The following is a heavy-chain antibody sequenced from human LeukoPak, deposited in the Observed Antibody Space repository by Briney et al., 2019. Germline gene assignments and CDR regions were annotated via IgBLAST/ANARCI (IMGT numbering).Heavy chain of an antibody. J-gene: IGHJ5*02. Sequence: SETLSLTFTVSGGSLSSYYWGWVRQPPGEGLEGIGYIDYSGYTNYNPSLKSRVTISVDTSKNQFSLKLTSVTAADTAVYFCARGGYYGSGNDFRFDPWGQGTLVTVSS. CDR3: ARGGYYGSGNDFRFDP. V-gene: IGHV4-59*01. D-gene: IGHD3-10*01. CDR1: GGSLSSYY. CDR2: IDYSGYT.